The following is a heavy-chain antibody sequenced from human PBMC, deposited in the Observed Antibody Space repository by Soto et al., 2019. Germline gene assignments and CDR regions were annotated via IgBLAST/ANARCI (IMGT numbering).Heavy chain of an antibody. V-gene: IGHV3-23*01. CDR1: GFSFSSYA. CDR2: ISGSGGST. CDR3: ARNTPPNGLNIGYYFYGMDV. Sequence: EVRLLESGGGLVQPGGSLRLSCAASGFSFSSYAMSWVRQAPGQGLEWVSGISGSGGSTFYADSVKGQFIISRDNSRNTLYLQMSNLRAEDTAVYYCARNTPPNGLNIGYYFYGMDVWGQGTTVTVSS. D-gene: IGHD2-2*02. J-gene: IGHJ6*02.